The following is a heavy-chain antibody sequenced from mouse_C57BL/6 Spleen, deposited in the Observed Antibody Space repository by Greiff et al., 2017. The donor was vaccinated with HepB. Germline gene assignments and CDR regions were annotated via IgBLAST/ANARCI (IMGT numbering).Heavy chain of an antibody. CDR3: ARDQSLDYALDY. D-gene: IGHD6-2*01. CDR2: ISDGGSYT. Sequence: EVQLVESGGGLVKPGGSLKLSCAASGFTFSSYAMSWVRQTPEKRLEWVATISDGGSYTYYPDNVKGRVTISRDNAKNNLYLQMSHLKSEDTAMYYCARDQSLDYALDYWGQGTSVTVSS. V-gene: IGHV5-4*01. J-gene: IGHJ4*01. CDR1: GFTFSSYA.